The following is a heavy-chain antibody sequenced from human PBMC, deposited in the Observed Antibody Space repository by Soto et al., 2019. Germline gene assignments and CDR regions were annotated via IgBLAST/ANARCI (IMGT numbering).Heavy chain of an antibody. V-gene: IGHV1-69*13. CDR1: GGTFSSYA. J-gene: IGHJ6*02. CDR2: IIPIFGTA. CDR3: ARGPSEYYYGSGSYYGMDV. D-gene: IGHD3-10*01. Sequence: SVKVSCKASGGTFSSYAISGVRQAPGQGLEWMGGIIPIFGTANYAQKFQGRVTITADESTSTAYMELSSLRSEDTAVYYCARGPSEYYYGSGSYYGMDVWGQGTTVTVSS.